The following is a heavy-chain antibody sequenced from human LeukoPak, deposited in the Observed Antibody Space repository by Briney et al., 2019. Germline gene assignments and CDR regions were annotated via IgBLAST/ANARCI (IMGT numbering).Heavy chain of an antibody. CDR1: GFTFSSDG. D-gene: IGHD3-10*01. CDR2: ISYDGSHK. Sequence: PGRSLRLSCAASGFTFSSDGMHWVRQALGKGLEWVAVISYDGSHKYYADFVKGRFTISRDNSKNTLYLQMNSLRAEDTAVYYCAKGGRVGGGITMIRGVRNFYY. V-gene: IGHV3-30*18. J-gene: IGHJ6*01. CDR3: AKGGRVGGGITMIRGVRNFYY.